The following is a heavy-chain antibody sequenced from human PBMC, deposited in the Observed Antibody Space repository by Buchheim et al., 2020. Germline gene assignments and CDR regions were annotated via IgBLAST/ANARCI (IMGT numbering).Heavy chain of an antibody. J-gene: IGHJ4*02. Sequence: QVQLVQSGAEVKKPGASVKVSCKASGYTFTGYYMHWVRQAPGQGLEWMGWINPNSGGKNYAQKFQGWVTMTRDTSISTAYMELSRLRSDDTAVYYCARDSARREQWLGDLDYWGQGTL. CDR1: GYTFTGYY. V-gene: IGHV1-2*04. D-gene: IGHD6-19*01. CDR3: ARDSARREQWLGDLDY. CDR2: INPNSGGK.